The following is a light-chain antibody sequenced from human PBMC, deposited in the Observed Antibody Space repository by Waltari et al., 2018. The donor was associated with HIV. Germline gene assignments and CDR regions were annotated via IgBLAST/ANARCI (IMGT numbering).Light chain of an antibody. CDR2: KDS. J-gene: IGLJ2*01. Sequence: SYELTQPPSVSVSPGQTARITCSGDALPNQYAYWYQRKPGQAPGLVIYKDSERPSGIPERFAGSSSGTTVTLTISGVQAEDEADYYCQSADSSGTYVLFGGGTKLTVL. CDR3: QSADSSGTYVL. V-gene: IGLV3-25*03. CDR1: ALPNQY.